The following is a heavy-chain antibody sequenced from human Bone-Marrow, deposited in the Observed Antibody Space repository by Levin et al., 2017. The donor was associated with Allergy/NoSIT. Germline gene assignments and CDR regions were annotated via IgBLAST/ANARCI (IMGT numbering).Heavy chain of an antibody. CDR3: ARDLFLPYSSSWPMENWFDP. J-gene: IGHJ5*02. Sequence: SETLSLTCTVSGGSISSYYWSWIRQPAGKGLEWIGRIYTSGSTNYNPSLKSRVTMSVDTSKNQFSLKLSSVTAADTAVYYCARDLFLPYSSSWPMENWFDPWGQGTLVTVSS. CDR2: IYTSGST. V-gene: IGHV4-4*07. CDR1: GGSISSYY. D-gene: IGHD6-13*01.